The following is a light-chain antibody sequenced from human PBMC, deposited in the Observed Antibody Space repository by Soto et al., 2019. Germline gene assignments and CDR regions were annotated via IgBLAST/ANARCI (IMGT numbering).Light chain of an antibody. Sequence: QSVLTQPPSVSATPGQKVTISCSGSNSNIGNNYVSWYQQLPGTAPKLLIYENNKRPSGIPDRFSASKSGTSATLGITGLQTGDEADYYCGTWDSNPSAVVFGGGTKLTVL. V-gene: IGLV1-51*02. J-gene: IGLJ2*01. CDR2: ENN. CDR3: GTWDSNPSAVV. CDR1: NSNIGNNY.